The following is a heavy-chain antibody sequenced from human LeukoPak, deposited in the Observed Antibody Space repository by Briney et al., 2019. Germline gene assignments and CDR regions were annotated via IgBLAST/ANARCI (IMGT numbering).Heavy chain of an antibody. Sequence: PGRSLRLSCAASGFTFSSYAMHWVRQAPGKGLEWVAGISYDGSNKYYADSVKGRFTISRDNSKNTLYLQMNSLRAEDTAVYYCAREVKESFDCGDYIYYYYGMDVWGKGTTVTVSS. D-gene: IGHD4-17*01. CDR1: GFTFSSYA. CDR3: AREVKESFDCGDYIYYYYGMDV. V-gene: IGHV3-30*04. J-gene: IGHJ6*04. CDR2: ISYDGSNK.